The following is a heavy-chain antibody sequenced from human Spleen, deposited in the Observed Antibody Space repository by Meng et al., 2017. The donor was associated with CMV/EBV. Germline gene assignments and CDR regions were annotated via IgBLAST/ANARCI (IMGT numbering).Heavy chain of an antibody. CDR1: GGSSSGYY. Sequence: QGQRQQGGAGLLKPPGTLSLTCAVDGGSSSGYYWSWIRQPPGKGLEWIGEINHSGSTNYNPSLKSRVTISVDTSKNQFSLKLSSVTAADTAVYYCAIYRYSGSYDYFDYWGQGTLVTVSS. CDR2: INHSGST. D-gene: IGHD1-26*01. V-gene: IGHV4-34*01. CDR3: AIYRYSGSYDYFDY. J-gene: IGHJ4*02.